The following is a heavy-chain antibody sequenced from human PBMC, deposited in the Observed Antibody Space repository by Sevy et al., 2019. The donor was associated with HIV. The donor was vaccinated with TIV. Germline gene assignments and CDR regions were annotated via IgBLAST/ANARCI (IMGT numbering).Heavy chain of an antibody. CDR2: MSYDGRYI. D-gene: IGHD2-21*01. J-gene: IGHJ4*02. CDR3: ARRDLNHQFLTDY. Sequence: GGSLRLSCTASGFTFYRYAMHWVRQAPGKGLEWLAYMSYDGRYIYYGDSVRGRFAISRDNSKNTLFLEMKSLRPEDTAVYYCARRDLNHQFLTDYWGRGIQVTVSS. CDR1: GFTFYRYA. V-gene: IGHV3-30*03.